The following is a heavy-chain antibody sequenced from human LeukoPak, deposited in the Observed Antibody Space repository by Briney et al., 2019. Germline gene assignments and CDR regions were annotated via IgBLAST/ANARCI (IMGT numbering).Heavy chain of an antibody. CDR1: GGSISSSSYY. CDR3: ARRRYDSSGYLTAFDI. D-gene: IGHD3-22*01. CDR2: IYYSGST. Sequence: SETLSLTCTVSGGSISSSSYYWGWIRQPPGKGLEWIGSIYYSGSTYYNPSLKSRVTISVDTSKNQFFLKLSSVTAAGTAVYYCARRRYDSSGYLTAFDIWGQGTMATVSS. V-gene: IGHV4-39*01. J-gene: IGHJ3*02.